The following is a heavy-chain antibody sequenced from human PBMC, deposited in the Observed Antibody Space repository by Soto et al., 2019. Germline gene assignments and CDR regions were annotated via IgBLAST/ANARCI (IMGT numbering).Heavy chain of an antibody. CDR3: ARQEIWFGELLHWFDP. CDR1: GGSISSSSYY. CDR2: IYYSGST. V-gene: IGHV4-39*01. Sequence: QLQLQESGPGLVKPSETLSLTCTVSGGSISSSSYYWGWIRQPPGKGLEWIGSIYYSGSTYYNPSLKSRVTISVDTSKNQFSLKLSSVTAADTAVYYCARQEIWFGELLHWFDPWGQGTLVTVSS. D-gene: IGHD3-10*01. J-gene: IGHJ5*02.